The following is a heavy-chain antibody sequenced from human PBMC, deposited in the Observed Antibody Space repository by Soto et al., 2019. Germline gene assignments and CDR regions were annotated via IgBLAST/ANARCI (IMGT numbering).Heavy chain of an antibody. Sequence: QVQLQESGPGLVKPSGTLSLTCAVSGASIKSRNWWRWVRQPPGKGLEWIGEVYHSASATYNPCLKSRVTMSVEKSKKQLDLELTSGTVADTGVDYCSRDYGYRVEDGWGQGILVTVSS. D-gene: IGHD5-12*01. CDR3: SRDYGYRVEDG. V-gene: IGHV4-4*02. CDR1: GASIKSRNW. CDR2: VYHSASA. J-gene: IGHJ4*02.